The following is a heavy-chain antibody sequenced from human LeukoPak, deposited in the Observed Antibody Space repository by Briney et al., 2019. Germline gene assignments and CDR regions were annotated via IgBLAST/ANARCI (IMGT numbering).Heavy chain of an antibody. Sequence: GGSLRLSCVASGFTFTSSDFNWIRQAPGKGLEWLSTITRSGSNLYYADSVKGRFTTSRDDAKDSVYLQMESLRVEDTAIYYCAKNFAPWGRGPLVTVSS. V-gene: IGHV3-21*01. CDR1: GFTFTSSD. CDR3: AKNFAP. J-gene: IGHJ5*02. CDR2: ITRSGSNL. D-gene: IGHD3-9*01.